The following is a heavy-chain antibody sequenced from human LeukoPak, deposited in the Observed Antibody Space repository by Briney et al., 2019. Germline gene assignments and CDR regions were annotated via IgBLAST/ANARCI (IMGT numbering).Heavy chain of an antibody. Sequence: PGGSLRLSCAASGFTFHNYAMHWVRQAPGKGLEWVSLISGDGGSTYYADSVKGRFTISRDNSKNSLYLQMNSLRTEDTALYYCAKVAVVSAWRAPYYFDYWGQGTLVTVSS. V-gene: IGHV3-43*02. D-gene: IGHD2-15*01. CDR3: AKVAVVSAWRAPYYFDY. CDR2: ISGDGGST. CDR1: GFTFHNYA. J-gene: IGHJ4*02.